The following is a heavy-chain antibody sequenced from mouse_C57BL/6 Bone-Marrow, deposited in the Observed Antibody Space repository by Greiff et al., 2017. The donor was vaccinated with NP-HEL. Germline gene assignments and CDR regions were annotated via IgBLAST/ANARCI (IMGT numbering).Heavy chain of an antibody. J-gene: IGHJ1*03. D-gene: IGHD1-1*01. CDR3: VRRGEYYGSSPDWYFDV. V-gene: IGHV10-3*01. CDR1: GFTFNTYA. CDR2: IRSKSSNYST. Sequence: EVKLLESGGGLVQPKGSLKLSCAASGFTFNTYAMHWVRQAPGKGLEWVARIRSKSSNYSTYYADSVKDRFTISRDDSQSMLYLKMNNLKTEDTAMYYCVRRGEYYGSSPDWYFDVWGTVTTVTVSS.